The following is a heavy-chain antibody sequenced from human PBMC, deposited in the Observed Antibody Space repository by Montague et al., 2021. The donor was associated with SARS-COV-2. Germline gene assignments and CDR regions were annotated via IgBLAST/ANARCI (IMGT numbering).Heavy chain of an antibody. CDR2: IFRSGDS. D-gene: IGHD3-22*01. J-gene: IGHJ4*02. Sequence: SETLSLTCTVSGDSISNSNWWTWVLQSPGRGLERIGEIFRSGDSNYNPSLKSRVTMSVDMSRNQLSLRLSNVTAADTAIYYCVRGGTMTVVVFDYWGQGTLVTVSS. CDR3: VRGGTMTVVVFDY. CDR1: GDSISNSNW. V-gene: IGHV4-4*02.